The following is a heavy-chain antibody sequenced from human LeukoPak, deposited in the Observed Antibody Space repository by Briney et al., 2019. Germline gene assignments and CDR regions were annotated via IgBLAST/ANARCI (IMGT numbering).Heavy chain of an antibody. D-gene: IGHD5-12*01. CDR2: IYYSGST. CDR3: ARGYLCGYDSESEHYYYMDV. CDR1: GASISSYY. V-gene: IGHV4-59*01. Sequence: SETLSLTCTVSGASISSYYWSCLRHPPGKGVEWIGYIYYSGSTNYNPSIKSRVTISVDTSKNQFSLKLSSVTAAGTAVYYCARGYLCGYDSESEHYYYMDVWGKGTTVTVSS. J-gene: IGHJ6*03.